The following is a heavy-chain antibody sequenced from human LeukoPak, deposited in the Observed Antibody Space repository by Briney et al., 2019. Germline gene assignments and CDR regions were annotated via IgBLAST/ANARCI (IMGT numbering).Heavy chain of an antibody. CDR2: IYSGGAT. V-gene: IGHV3-53*01. J-gene: IGHJ4*02. CDR1: GFTFSNNY. D-gene: IGHD5-18*01. CDR3: AKDRAYTYGYSYYFDY. Sequence: GGSLRLSCAASGFTFSNNYMSWVRQAPGKGLEWVSVIYSGGATFYADSVKGRFTISRDSSKNTLFLQMNSLRPEDTAVYYCAKDRAYTYGYSYYFDYWGQGTLVTVSS.